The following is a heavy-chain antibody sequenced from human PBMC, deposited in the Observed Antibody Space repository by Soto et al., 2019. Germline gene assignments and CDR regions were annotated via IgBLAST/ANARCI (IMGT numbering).Heavy chain of an antibody. Sequence: PGGSLRLSCAASSFTVSSNYMSWVRQAPGKGLEWVSAISGSGGSTYYADSVKGRFTISRDNSKNTLYLQMNSLRAEDTAVYYCAKDLRQQLVRGYFDYWGQGTLVTVSS. V-gene: IGHV3-23*01. CDR3: AKDLRQQLVRGYFDY. CDR1: SFTVSSNY. CDR2: ISGSGGST. J-gene: IGHJ4*02. D-gene: IGHD6-13*01.